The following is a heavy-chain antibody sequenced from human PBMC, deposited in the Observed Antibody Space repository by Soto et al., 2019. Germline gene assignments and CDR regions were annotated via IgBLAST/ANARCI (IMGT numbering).Heavy chain of an antibody. Sequence: EVQLVESGGGLVQPGGSLRLSCAASGFTFSSYWMHWVRQAPGKGLVWVSRINSDGSSTSYADSVKGRFTISRDNAKNTLYLQMNSVRAEDTAVYYCVRTSLVVAAATREDYWGQGTLVIVSS. CDR3: VRTSLVVAAATREDY. D-gene: IGHD2-15*01. CDR2: INSDGSST. V-gene: IGHV3-74*01. CDR1: GFTFSSYW. J-gene: IGHJ4*02.